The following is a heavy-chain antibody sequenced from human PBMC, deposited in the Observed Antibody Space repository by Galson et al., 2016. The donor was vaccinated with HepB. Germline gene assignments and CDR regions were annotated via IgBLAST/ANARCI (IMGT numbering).Heavy chain of an antibody. CDR2: IGTARDT. CDR1: GFTFSRYD. V-gene: IGHV3-13*01. D-gene: IGHD1-14*01. J-gene: IGHJ6*02. Sequence: SLRLSCAASGFTFSRYDMHWVRHVTGKGMEWVSAIGTARDTYYPGSVKGRFTISRENAKNSLYLQMNSLRDEDTAVYYCARDGGGTGGYYYYAMDVWGQGTTVTVSS. CDR3: ARDGGGTGGYYYYAMDV.